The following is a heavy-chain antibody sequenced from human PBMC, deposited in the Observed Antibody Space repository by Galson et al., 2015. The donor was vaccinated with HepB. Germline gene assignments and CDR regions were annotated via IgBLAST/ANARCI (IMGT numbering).Heavy chain of an antibody. Sequence: SLRLSCAASGFTFSSYGMHWVRQAPGKGLEWVAFIRYDGSNKYYADSVKGRFTVSRDNSKNTLYLQMNSLRAEDTAVYYCAKGLGYPFDYWGQGTLVTVSS. D-gene: IGHD6-13*01. CDR3: AKGLGYPFDY. V-gene: IGHV3-30*02. CDR2: IRYDGSNK. J-gene: IGHJ4*02. CDR1: GFTFSSYG.